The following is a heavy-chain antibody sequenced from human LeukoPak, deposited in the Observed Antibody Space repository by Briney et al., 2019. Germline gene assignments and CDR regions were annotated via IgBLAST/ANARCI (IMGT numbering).Heavy chain of an antibody. CDR1: GFTLSSYA. J-gene: IGHJ4*02. CDR3: AKASYSSSWWVVDY. CDR2: ISGSGSST. V-gene: IGHV3-23*01. Sequence: GGSLRLSCAASGFTLSSYAMSWVRQAPAKGLEWVSAISGSGSSTYYADSVKGRCTISRDNSKNTLYLQMNSLRAEDTAVYYCAKASYSSSWWVVDYWGQGTLVTVSS. D-gene: IGHD6-6*01.